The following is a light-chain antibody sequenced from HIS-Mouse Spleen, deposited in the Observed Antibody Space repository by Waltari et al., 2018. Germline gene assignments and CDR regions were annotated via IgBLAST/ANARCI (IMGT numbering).Light chain of an antibody. J-gene: IGKJ2*01. CDR3: QQYGSSPYT. CDR1: QSVSSSY. Sequence: EIVLTQTPGTLSLSPGERPTLCCRASQSVSSSYLAWYQQKPGKARRLLIYGASSRATGIPDRFSGSGSGTDFTLTISRLEPEDFAVYYCQQYGSSPYTFGQGTKLEIK. CDR2: GAS. V-gene: IGKV3-20*01.